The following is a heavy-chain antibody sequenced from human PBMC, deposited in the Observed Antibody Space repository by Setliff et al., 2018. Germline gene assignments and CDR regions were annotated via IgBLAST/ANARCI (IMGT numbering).Heavy chain of an antibody. Sequence: ASVKVSCKASGYTFTSYDINWMRQASGQGLEWMGWMNPNSGNTGYAQKFQGRVTMTRNTSISTAYMELSSLRSEDTAVYYCARDVPFWSGYYTGYYYCYGMDVWGQGTTVTVSS. CDR2: MNPNSGNT. D-gene: IGHD3-3*01. J-gene: IGHJ6*02. CDR1: GYTFTSYD. V-gene: IGHV1-8*02. CDR3: ARDVPFWSGYYTGYYYCYGMDV.